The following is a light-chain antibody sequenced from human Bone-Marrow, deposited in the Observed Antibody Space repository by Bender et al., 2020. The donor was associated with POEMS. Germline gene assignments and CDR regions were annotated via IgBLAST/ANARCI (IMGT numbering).Light chain of an antibody. V-gene: IGLV1-44*01. J-gene: IGLJ3*02. CDR3: CSYTNGHTWV. Sequence: QSVLTQPPSASGTPGQRVTISCSGSSSNIGTNPVNWYQQLPGTAPKLLIYINNQRPSGVPDRFSGSKSGNTASLTISGLQAEDEADYYCCSYTNGHTWVFGGGTKLTVL. CDR2: INN. CDR1: SSNIGTNP.